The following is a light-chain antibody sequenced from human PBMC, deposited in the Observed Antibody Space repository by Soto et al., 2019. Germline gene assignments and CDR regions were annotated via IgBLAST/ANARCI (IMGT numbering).Light chain of an antibody. Sequence: IQLTQFPSSLSGPLDNRCTITCRASQGISTYLAWYQQKPGKAPKLLIYAASTLQSGVPSRFSGSGSGTDFTLSISSLQPEDFATYYCQQLNDYPVTFGQGTKVDIK. V-gene: IGKV1-9*01. CDR3: QQLNDYPVT. CDR1: QGISTY. CDR2: AAS. J-gene: IGKJ1*01.